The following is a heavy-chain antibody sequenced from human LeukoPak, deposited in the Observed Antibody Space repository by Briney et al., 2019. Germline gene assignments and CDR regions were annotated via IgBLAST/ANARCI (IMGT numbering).Heavy chain of an antibody. CDR3: ARLLAAPYYINY. J-gene: IGHJ4*02. V-gene: IGHV5-51*01. CDR2: IYPRDSDT. D-gene: IGHD6-25*01. Sequence: GESLKISCKGSGYKSTNYWIAWVRQMPGQGLEWLGIIYPRDSDTRYSPSFQGRVTISVDTSIDTAYLQWSSVRASDTAMYYCARLLAAPYYINYWGQGTLVTVSS. CDR1: GYKSTNYW.